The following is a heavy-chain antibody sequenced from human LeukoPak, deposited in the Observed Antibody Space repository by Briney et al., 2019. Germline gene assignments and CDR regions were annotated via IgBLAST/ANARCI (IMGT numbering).Heavy chain of an antibody. CDR3: ARIIGASGTYRYDS. Sequence: GGSLRLSCEVSGFIFSSYWMSWVRQAPGKGLEWVGNINQEGSERNHGDSVNGRFTISRDNAENSLYLQMNSLRAEDTAVYYCARIIGASGTYRYDSWGQGTLVSVSS. J-gene: IGHJ4*02. CDR2: INQEGSER. D-gene: IGHD3-16*02. CDR1: GFIFSSYW. V-gene: IGHV3-7*01.